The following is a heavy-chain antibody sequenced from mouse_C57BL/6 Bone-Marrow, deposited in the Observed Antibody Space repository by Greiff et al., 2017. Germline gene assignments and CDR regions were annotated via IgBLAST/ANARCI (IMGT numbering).Heavy chain of an antibody. CDR2: INPNNGGT. CDR1: GYTFTDYN. J-gene: IGHJ1*03. Sequence: EVQLQQSGPELVKPGASVKIPCKASGYTFTDYNMDWVKQSHGKSLEWIGDINPNNGGTIYNQKFKGKATLTVDKSSSTAYMELRSLTSEDTAVYYCARWGITTVGFDVWGTGTTVTVSS. V-gene: IGHV1-18*01. CDR3: ARWGITTVGFDV. D-gene: IGHD1-1*01.